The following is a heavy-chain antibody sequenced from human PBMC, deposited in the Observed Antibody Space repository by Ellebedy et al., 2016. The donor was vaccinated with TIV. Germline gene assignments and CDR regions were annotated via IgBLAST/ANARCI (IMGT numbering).Heavy chain of an antibody. CDR3: ARGLTGNAFDI. CDR1: GGSINSGDYY. CDR2: IYYSGSA. Sequence: MPSETLSLTCTVPGGSINSGDYYWSWIRQPPGKGLEWVGYIYYSGSAYYNSSLKGRVKISVDRSKKQLSLELNSVTAADTAVYFCARGLTGNAFDIWGQGTMVTVSS. V-gene: IGHV4-30-4*01. D-gene: IGHD1-20*01. J-gene: IGHJ3*02.